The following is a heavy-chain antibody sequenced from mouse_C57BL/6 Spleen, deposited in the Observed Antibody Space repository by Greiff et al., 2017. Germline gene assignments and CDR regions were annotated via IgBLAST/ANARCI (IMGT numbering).Heavy chain of an antibody. CDR2: IRNKANNHAT. CDR1: GFTFSDSW. CDR3: TGDCGCGGWYFDV. Sequence: EVKLMESGGGLVQPGGSMKLSCAASGFTFSDSWMDWVRQSPEKGLEWVAEIRNKANNHATYYAESVKGRFTISRDDSKSSVYLQMSILSAEDSGNYYGTGDCGCGGWYFDVWGTGTSVTVAS. V-gene: IGHV6-6*01. J-gene: IGHJ1*03.